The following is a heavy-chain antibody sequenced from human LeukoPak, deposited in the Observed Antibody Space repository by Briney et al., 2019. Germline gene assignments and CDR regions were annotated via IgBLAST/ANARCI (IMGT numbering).Heavy chain of an antibody. CDR1: GFTFSSYG. Sequence: PGGSLRLSCAASGFTFSSYGMHWVRQAPGKGLEWVAVIWYDGSNKYYADSVKGRFTISRDNSKNTLYLQMNSLRAEDTAVYYCARDELQYYDYVWGSYTLIDYWGQGTLVTVSS. D-gene: IGHD3-16*01. CDR2: IWYDGSNK. V-gene: IGHV3-33*01. J-gene: IGHJ4*02. CDR3: ARDELQYYDYVWGSYTLIDY.